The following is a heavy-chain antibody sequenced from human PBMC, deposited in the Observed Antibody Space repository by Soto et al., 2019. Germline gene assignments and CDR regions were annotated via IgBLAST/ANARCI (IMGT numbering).Heavy chain of an antibody. J-gene: IGHJ5*02. CDR1: GGSISSAVYY. Sequence: SETLSLTRTLSGGSISSAVYYWNWIRQPPGKGLEWIGYIRYSVNIYYSPSLESRISISVDTSKNQFSLKLSSVTAADTSVYYCARAYYDTEGYGLDPWGLGTLVTVSS. CDR2: IRYSVNI. CDR3: ARAYYDTEGYGLDP. V-gene: IGHV4-30-4*08. D-gene: IGHD3-16*01.